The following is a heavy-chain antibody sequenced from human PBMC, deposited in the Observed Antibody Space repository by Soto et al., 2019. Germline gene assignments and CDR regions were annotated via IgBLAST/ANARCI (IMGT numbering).Heavy chain of an antibody. CDR1: GFTFSSYG. D-gene: IGHD6-13*01. Sequence: QVQLVESGGGVVQPGRSLRLSCAASGFTFSSYGMHWVRQAPGKGLEWVVVIWYDGSNKYYADSVKGRFTISRDNSKNTLYLQMNSLRAEDTAVYYCARDKSSWYDYFDYWGQGTLVTVSS. J-gene: IGHJ4*02. CDR3: ARDKSSWYDYFDY. V-gene: IGHV3-33*01. CDR2: IWYDGSNK.